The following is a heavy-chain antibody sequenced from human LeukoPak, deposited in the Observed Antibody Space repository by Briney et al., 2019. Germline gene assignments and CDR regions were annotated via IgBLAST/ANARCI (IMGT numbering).Heavy chain of an antibody. V-gene: IGHV3-53*01. CDR2: IYSGGNT. CDR1: GLTVSSNS. CDR3: ARRAGDYSHPYDY. Sequence: GGSLRLSCTVSGLTVSSNSMSWVRQAPGKGLEWVSFIYSGGNTHNSDSVKGRFTISRDNSKNTLYLQMNSLRAEDTAVYYCARRAGDYSHPYDYWGQGTLVTVSS. D-gene: IGHD3-22*01. J-gene: IGHJ4*02.